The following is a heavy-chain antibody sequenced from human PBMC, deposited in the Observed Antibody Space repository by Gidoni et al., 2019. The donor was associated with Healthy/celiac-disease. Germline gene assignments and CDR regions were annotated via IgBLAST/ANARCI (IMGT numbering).Heavy chain of an antibody. V-gene: IGHV3-21*01. CDR3: ARDRPQRGQGWFDP. J-gene: IGHJ5*02. Sequence: EVQLVESGGGLVKPGGSLRLSCAASGFTFGSYSMNWVRQAPGKGLEWVSSISSSSSYIYYADSVKGRFTISRDNAKNSLYLQMNSLRAEDTAVYYCARDRPQRGQGWFDPWGQGTLVTVSS. CDR2: ISSSSSYI. CDR1: GFTFGSYS.